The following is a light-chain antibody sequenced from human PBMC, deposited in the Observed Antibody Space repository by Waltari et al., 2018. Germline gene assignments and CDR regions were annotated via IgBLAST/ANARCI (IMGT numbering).Light chain of an antibody. CDR1: QSILYSFNNKNY. J-gene: IGKJ1*01. V-gene: IGKV4-1*01. CDR3: QQYYSTPPWT. Sequence: DIVMTQSPDSLAVSLGERATINCKSSQSILYSFNNKNYIAWSQQKPGHPPKLLIYWASTRESGVPDRFSGSGSGTDFTLTISSLQAEDVAVYYCQQYYSTPPWTFGQGTKVEIK. CDR2: WAS.